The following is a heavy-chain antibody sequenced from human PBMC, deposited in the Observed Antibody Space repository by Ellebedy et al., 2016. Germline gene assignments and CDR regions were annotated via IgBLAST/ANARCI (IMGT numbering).Heavy chain of an antibody. CDR1: GGSISSSNW. Sequence: GSLRLSCAVSGGSISSSNWWSWVRQPPGKGLEWIGEIYHSGSTNYNPSLKSRVTISVDKSKNQFSLKLSSVTAADTAVYYCARRPWTEAVADHWGQGTLVTVSS. D-gene: IGHD6-19*01. CDR3: ARRPWTEAVADH. J-gene: IGHJ4*02. CDR2: IYHSGST. V-gene: IGHV4-4*02.